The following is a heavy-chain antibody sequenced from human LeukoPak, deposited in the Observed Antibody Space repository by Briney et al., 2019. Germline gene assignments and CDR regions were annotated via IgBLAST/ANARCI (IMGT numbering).Heavy chain of an antibody. Sequence: SVKVSCKASGGAFSSYAISWVRQAPGQGLEWMGRIIPIFGTANYAQKFQGRVTITTDESTSTAYMELSSLRSEDTAVYYCAREVRSGSYPTDYWGQGTLVTVSS. CDR1: GGAFSSYA. CDR2: IIPIFGTA. CDR3: AREVRSGSYPTDY. V-gene: IGHV1-69*05. D-gene: IGHD1-26*01. J-gene: IGHJ4*02.